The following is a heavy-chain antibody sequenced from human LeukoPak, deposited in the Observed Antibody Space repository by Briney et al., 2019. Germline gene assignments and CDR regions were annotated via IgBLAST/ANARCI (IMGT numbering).Heavy chain of an antibody. V-gene: IGHV3-21*01. J-gene: IGHJ4*02. CDR2: ISSSGSYI. D-gene: IGHD2/OR15-2a*01. CDR1: GFTFSSYS. Sequence: GGSLRLSCAASGFTFSSYSMNWVRQAPGKGLEWVSSISSSGSYIYYADSVKGRFTISRDNANSSLYLQMNSLRAEDTAVYYCAREPIYGLNFDYWGQGTLVTVSS. CDR3: AREPIYGLNFDY.